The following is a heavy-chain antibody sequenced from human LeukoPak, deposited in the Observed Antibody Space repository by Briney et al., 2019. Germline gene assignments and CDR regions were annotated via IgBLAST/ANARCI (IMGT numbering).Heavy chain of an antibody. D-gene: IGHD1-26*01. Sequence: GGSLRLSCAASGVTFSNYWMGWVRQAPGKRLEWVANMNIDGSEKYYADSVKGRFSISRDNARNSVYLQMASLRVEDTAVYYCARDPVEWELLLDYWGQGTLVTVSS. CDR2: MNIDGSEK. J-gene: IGHJ4*02. V-gene: IGHV3-7*01. CDR1: GVTFSNYW. CDR3: ARDPVEWELLLDY.